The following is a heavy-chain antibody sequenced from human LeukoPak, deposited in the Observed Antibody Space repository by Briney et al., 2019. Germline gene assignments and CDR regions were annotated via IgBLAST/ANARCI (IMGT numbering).Heavy chain of an antibody. J-gene: IGHJ4*02. CDR2: ISGSGGST. CDR1: GFTFSSYA. CDR3: ARGRYSGTTYYFDY. Sequence: GGSPRLSCAASGFTFSSYAMSWVRQAPGKGLEWVSAISGSGGSTYYADSVKGRFTISRDNSKNTLYLQMNSLRAEDTAMYYCARGRYSGTTYYFDYWGQGTLVTVSS. V-gene: IGHV3-23*01. D-gene: IGHD5-12*01.